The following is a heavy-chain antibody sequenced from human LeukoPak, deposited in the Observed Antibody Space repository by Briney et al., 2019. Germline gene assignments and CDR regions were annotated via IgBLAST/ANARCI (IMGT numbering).Heavy chain of an antibody. V-gene: IGHV1-46*01. CDR3: ARAPYDYGDLYLFDY. CDR2: INPSGGST. Sequence: ASVKVSCKASGYTFTSYYMHWVRQAPGQGLEWMGIINPSGGSTSYAQKFQGRVTMTTDTSTSTAYMELRSLRSDDTAVYYCARAPYDYGDLYLFDYWGQGTLVTVSS. CDR1: GYTFTSYY. D-gene: IGHD4-17*01. J-gene: IGHJ4*02.